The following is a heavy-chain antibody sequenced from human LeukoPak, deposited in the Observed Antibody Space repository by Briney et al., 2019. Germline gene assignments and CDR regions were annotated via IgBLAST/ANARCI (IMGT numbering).Heavy chain of an antibody. CDR3: AKDWCSGGWYPFFDL. J-gene: IGHJ3*01. D-gene: IGHD2-15*01. Sequence: GGSLRLSCTFSGFTFSSYAMTWVRQAPGKGPEWVSSISSSGSSTYYADSVKGRFTISRDNSKNTLYLQVNSLGAEDTALYYCAKDWCSGGWYPFFDLWGQGTMVTVS. CDR2: ISSSGSST. V-gene: IGHV3-23*01. CDR1: GFTFSSYA.